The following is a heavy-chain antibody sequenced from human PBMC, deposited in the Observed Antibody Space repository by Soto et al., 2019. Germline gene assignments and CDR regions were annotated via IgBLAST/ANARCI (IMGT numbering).Heavy chain of an antibody. CDR1: GGTFSSYA. Sequence: QVQLVQSGAEVKKPGSSVKVSCKASGGTFSSYAISWVRQAPGQGLEWMGGIIPISDTTNYAQKFQGRVTITAAESTSTAYMELSSLRSEDTAVYYCARSQGSSTSLEIYYYYYYGMDVWGQGTTVTVYS. CDR3: ARSQGSSTSLEIYYYYYYGMDV. D-gene: IGHD2-2*01. CDR2: IIPISDTT. V-gene: IGHV1-69*01. J-gene: IGHJ6*02.